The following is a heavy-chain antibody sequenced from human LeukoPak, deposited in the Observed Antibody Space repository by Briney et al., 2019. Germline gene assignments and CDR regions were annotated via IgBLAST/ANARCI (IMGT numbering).Heavy chain of an antibody. D-gene: IGHD3-9*01. Sequence: GGPLRLSCAASGFTFDDYAMHWVRQAPGKGLEWVSLISGDGGSTYYADSVKGRFTISRDNSKNSLYLQMNSLRTEDTALYYCAKDMAPLTGYSLDYWGQGTLVTVSS. V-gene: IGHV3-43*02. CDR3: AKDMAPLTGYSLDY. CDR1: GFTFDDYA. CDR2: ISGDGGST. J-gene: IGHJ4*02.